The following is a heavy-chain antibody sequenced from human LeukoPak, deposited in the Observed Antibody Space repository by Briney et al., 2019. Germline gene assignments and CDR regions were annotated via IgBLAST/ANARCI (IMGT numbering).Heavy chain of an antibody. Sequence: KPGGSLRLSCAASGFTFSDYYMSWIRQAPGKGLEWVSYISSSSSYTNYADSVKGRFTISRDNAKNSLYLQMNSLRAEDTAVYYCARVQGSGSYFRYYFDYWGQGTLVTVSS. V-gene: IGHV3-11*05. CDR2: ISSSSSYT. D-gene: IGHD3-10*01. CDR1: GFTFSDYY. CDR3: ARVQGSGSYFRYYFDY. J-gene: IGHJ4*02.